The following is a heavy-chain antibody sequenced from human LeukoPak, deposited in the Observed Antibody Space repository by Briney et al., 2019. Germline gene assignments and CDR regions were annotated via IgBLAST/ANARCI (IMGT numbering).Heavy chain of an antibody. Sequence: SGTLSLTCTISGASVSSANWWTWVRQPPGKGLEWIGQVFHSGNTNYNPALESRVTVSVDKSKNQFSLRPSSVTAADTAVYYCAGFPEQLLTGSDFWGQGALVIVSS. D-gene: IGHD4-23*01. J-gene: IGHJ4*02. CDR1: GASVSSANW. CDR2: VFHSGNT. CDR3: AGFPEQLLTGSDF. V-gene: IGHV4-4*02.